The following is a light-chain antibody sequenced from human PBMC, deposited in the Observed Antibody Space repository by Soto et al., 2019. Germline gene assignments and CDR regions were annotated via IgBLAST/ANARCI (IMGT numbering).Light chain of an antibody. V-gene: IGLV2-14*01. CDR2: EVT. CDR3: ASYTSTGTSVL. CDR1: NSDIGGYNY. Sequence: QSALTQPASVSGSPGQSITISCTGTNSDIGGYNYVSWYQQHPGKAPKLMIYEVTNRPSGVSNRFSGSKSGNTASLTISGLQAEDEADYYCASYTSTGTSVLFGGGTKLTVL. J-gene: IGLJ3*02.